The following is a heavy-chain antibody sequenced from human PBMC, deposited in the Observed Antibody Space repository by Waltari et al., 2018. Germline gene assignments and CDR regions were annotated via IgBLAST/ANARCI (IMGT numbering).Heavy chain of an antibody. Sequence: QLQLQESGPGLVKPSVTLSLTCTVSGGSISSSTYYWGWIRQTPGKGLECIGSIYYSGTTYNNPSLKSRITISIDTSQNQFSLKLYSVTAADTAVYYCARLPLNYAVDVWGQGTTVTVSS. CDR2: IYYSGTT. V-gene: IGHV4-39*07. J-gene: IGHJ6*02. CDR3: ARLPLNYAVDV. D-gene: IGHD3-9*01. CDR1: GGSISSSTYY.